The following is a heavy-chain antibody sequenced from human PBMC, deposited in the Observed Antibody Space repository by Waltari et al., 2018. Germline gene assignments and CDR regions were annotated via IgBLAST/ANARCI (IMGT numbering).Heavy chain of an antibody. CDR1: DDSLHDYY. CDR3: ARDEATGYFDS. D-gene: IGHD1-1*01. J-gene: IGHJ4*02. Sequence: QVQLQESGPGLVKPSETLSLTCTISDDSLHDYYWCWIRQPPGKGLEWLGYIDYSGSTDSSPSFKSRVTMSIDTSKNQFSLNLSSVSAADTAVYYCARDEATGYFDSWGQGTLVTVSS. V-gene: IGHV4-59*01. CDR2: IDYSGST.